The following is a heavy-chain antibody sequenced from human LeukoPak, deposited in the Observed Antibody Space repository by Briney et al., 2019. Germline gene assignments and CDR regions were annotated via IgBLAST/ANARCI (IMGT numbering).Heavy chain of an antibody. CDR1: GDSISSFY. CDR2: IFTSGST. V-gene: IGHV4-4*07. D-gene: IGHD5-18*01. J-gene: IGHJ4*02. CDR3: ARAGTAMVTLDY. Sequence: PSETLSLTCTVSGDSISSFYWTWIRQPAEKGLEWIGRIFTSGSTNYNPSLKSRVTMSVDMSKNQFSLNLTSVTAADTAVYYCARAGTAMVTLDYWGQGTLVTVSS.